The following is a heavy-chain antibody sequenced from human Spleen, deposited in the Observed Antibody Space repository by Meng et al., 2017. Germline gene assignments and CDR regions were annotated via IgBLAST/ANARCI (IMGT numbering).Heavy chain of an antibody. V-gene: IGHV4-61*01. Sequence: VKRQSTGPRLVRPSETLSLTCTVSGGSVSSGSYYWGWIRQPPGKGLEWIGHIYYSGSTNYNPSLKSRVTISVDTSKNQFSLKLSSVTAADTAVYFCARSSTSPASYFFDYWGQGTLVTVSS. D-gene: IGHD6-6*01. J-gene: IGHJ4*02. CDR1: GGSVSSGSYY. CDR2: IYYSGST. CDR3: ARSSTSPASYFFDY.